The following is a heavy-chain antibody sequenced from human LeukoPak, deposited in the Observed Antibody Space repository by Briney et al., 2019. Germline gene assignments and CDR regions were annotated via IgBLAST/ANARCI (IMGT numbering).Heavy chain of an antibody. Sequence: SETLSLTRAVSVDSLKEFCSSGMRQPAPVGLEWIGGIYSCGITNYNPCLKSRVTMSVDTSKNQISLRLASVTAADTAVYYCARGEDSSGFYFFDYWGQGTLVTVSS. CDR2: IYSCGIT. J-gene: IGHJ4*02. V-gene: IGHV4-4*07. D-gene: IGHD3-22*01. CDR3: ARGEDSSGFYFFDY. CDR1: VDSLKEFC.